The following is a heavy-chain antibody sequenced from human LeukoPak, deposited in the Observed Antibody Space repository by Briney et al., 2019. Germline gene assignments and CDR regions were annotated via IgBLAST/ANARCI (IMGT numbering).Heavy chain of an antibody. CDR1: GFTFDDYA. D-gene: IGHD6-13*01. Sequence: PGGSLRLSCAASGFTFDDYAMHWVRQAPGKGLEWVSLISWDGGSTYYADSEKGRFTISRDNSKNSLYLQMNSLKTEDTAVYYCTREKAFETAKYSSSWYLAFDIWGQGTMVTVSS. J-gene: IGHJ3*02. CDR2: ISWDGGST. V-gene: IGHV3-43D*03. CDR3: TREKAFETAKYSSSWYLAFDI.